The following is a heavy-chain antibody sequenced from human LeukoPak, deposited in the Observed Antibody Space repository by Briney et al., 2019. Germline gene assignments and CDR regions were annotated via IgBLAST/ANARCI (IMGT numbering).Heavy chain of an antibody. CDR3: ASVLRGYGELFDP. D-gene: IGHD5-12*01. CDR1: GGTFSSYA. CDR2: IIPIFGTA. J-gene: IGHJ5*02. V-gene: IGHV1-69*06. Sequence: ASVKVSCKASGGTFSSYAISWVRQAPGQGLEWMGGIIPIFGTANYAQKFQGRVTITADKSTSTAYMELSSLRSEDTAVYYCASVLRGYGELFDPWGQGTLVTVSS.